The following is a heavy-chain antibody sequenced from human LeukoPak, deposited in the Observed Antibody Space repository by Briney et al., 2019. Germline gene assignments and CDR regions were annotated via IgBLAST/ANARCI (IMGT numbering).Heavy chain of an antibody. CDR1: GFTFSNYA. CDR3: AKWAHRTYFYGSGTYYAFDY. CDR2: ISASAGFT. Sequence: GGSLRLSCAASGFTFSNYAMTWVRQAPGKGLEWVSRISASAGFTHLADSVKGRFTISRDNSKNTLYLQMNSLRAEDTAVYYCAKWAHRTYFYGSGTYYAFDYWGQGTLVTVSS. V-gene: IGHV3-23*01. D-gene: IGHD3-10*01. J-gene: IGHJ4*02.